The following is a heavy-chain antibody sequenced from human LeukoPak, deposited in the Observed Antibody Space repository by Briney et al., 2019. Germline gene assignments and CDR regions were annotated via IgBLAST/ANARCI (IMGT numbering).Heavy chain of an antibody. D-gene: IGHD3-16*02. CDR1: GYTFTSYG. CDR2: ISAYNGNT. V-gene: IGHV1-18*01. CDR3: ARCYRREDYYYYYGMDA. J-gene: IGHJ6*02. Sequence: ASVKVSCKASGYTFTSYGISWVRQAPGQGLEWMGWISAYNGNTNYAQKLQGRVTMTTDTSTSTAYMELRSLRSDDTAVYYCARCYRREDYYYYYGMDAWGQGTTVTVSS.